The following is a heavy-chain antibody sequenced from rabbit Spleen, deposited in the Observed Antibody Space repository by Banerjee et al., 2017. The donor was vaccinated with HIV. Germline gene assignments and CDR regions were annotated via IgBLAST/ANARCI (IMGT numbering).Heavy chain of an antibody. J-gene: IGHJ4*01. D-gene: IGHD5-1*01. CDR3: ARAGEGGDGYLNL. CDR1: GFSFSSSYY. V-gene: IGHV1S45*01. CDR2: IDTGFGGTT. Sequence: QEQLEESGGGLVQPEGSLTLACTASGFSFSSSYYMCWVRQAPGKGLEWIACIDTGFGGTTYYASWAKGRFTISKTSSTTVTLQMTSLTVADTATYFCARAGEGGDGYLNLWGPGTLVTVS.